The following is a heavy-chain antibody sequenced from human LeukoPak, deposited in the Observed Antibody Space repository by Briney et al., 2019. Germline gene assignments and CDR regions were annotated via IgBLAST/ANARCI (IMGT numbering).Heavy chain of an antibody. CDR2: ISWNSGSI. CDR3: ARDRWEPVVVVPAAIAF. J-gene: IGHJ4*02. CDR1: GFTFSSYW. Sequence: GGSLRLSCAASGFTFSSYWMHWVRQAPGKGLEWVSGISWNSGSIGYVDSVKGRFTISRDNAKNSLYLQMNSLRAEDTAVYYCARDRWEPVVVVPAAIAFWGQGTLVTVSS. V-gene: IGHV3-9*01. D-gene: IGHD2-2*01.